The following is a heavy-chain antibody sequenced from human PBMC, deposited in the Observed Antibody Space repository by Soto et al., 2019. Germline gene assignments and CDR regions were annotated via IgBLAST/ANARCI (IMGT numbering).Heavy chain of an antibody. J-gene: IGHJ4*02. CDR2: IFYTGNT. CDR1: AGSISNGNYY. Sequence: SETLSLTCILPAGSISNGNYYWGWIRQPPGKWLEWIGNIFYTGNTHYNASLKSRVTISVDTSKNQFALKMTSVTAADTAVYFCARGGMGTIFDSWGPGTLVTVSS. V-gene: IGHV4-39*01. CDR3: ARGGMGTIFDS. D-gene: IGHD5-12*01.